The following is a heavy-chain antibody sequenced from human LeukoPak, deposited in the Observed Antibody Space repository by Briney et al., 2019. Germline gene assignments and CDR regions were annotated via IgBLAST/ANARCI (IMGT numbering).Heavy chain of an antibody. J-gene: IGHJ4*02. CDR1: GDSINSFY. CDR3: ARDVVAAVGSFDY. Sequence: PSETLSLTCTVSGDSINSFYWSWIRQPAGKGLEWIGRIYTSGSTNYSPSLKSRVTMSVDTSKNQFSLKLSSVTTADTAVYYCARDVVAAVGSFDYWGQGTQVTVSS. D-gene: IGHD2-2*01. V-gene: IGHV4-4*07. CDR2: IYTSGST.